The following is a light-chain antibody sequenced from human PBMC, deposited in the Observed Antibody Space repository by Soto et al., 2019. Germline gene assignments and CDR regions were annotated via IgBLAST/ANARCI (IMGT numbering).Light chain of an antibody. J-gene: IGLJ3*02. V-gene: IGLV2-14*01. CDR1: RSDVGGYNY. CDR2: EVS. Sequence: QSVLTQPASVSGSPGQSITIACTVTRSDVGGYNYVSWYQQHPGKAPKLMIYEVSNRPSGVSNRFSGSKSGNTASLTISGLQAEDEADYYCSSYTSSSTRVFGGGTQLTVL. CDR3: SSYTSSSTRV.